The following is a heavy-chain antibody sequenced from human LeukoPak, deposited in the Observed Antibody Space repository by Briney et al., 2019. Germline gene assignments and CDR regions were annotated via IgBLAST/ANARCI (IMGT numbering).Heavy chain of an antibody. J-gene: IGHJ4*02. D-gene: IGHD4-23*01. V-gene: IGHV3-74*01. CDR1: GFTFRSYW. CDR3: ARGRPHGNDY. CDR2: IASDGSST. Sequence: GGSLRLSCAASGFTFRSYWMSWVRQAPGKGLVWVSRIASDGSSTTYADSVKGRFSISRDNAKNTLYLQMSSLRVEDTAVYYCARGRPHGNDYWGQGTLVTVSS.